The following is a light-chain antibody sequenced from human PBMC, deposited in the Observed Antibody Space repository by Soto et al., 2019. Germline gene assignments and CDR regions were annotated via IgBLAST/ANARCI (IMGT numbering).Light chain of an antibody. J-gene: IGKJ1*01. Sequence: DIQMTQSPSTLSASVGDRVTITCRASQSISSGWAWYQQKPGKAPKLLIYKASSLESGVPPRFSGSGSGTDFTLTISSLQPDDFATFYCQQYNSYWTFGQGTKVEIK. CDR3: QQYNSYWT. CDR1: QSISSG. CDR2: KAS. V-gene: IGKV1-5*03.